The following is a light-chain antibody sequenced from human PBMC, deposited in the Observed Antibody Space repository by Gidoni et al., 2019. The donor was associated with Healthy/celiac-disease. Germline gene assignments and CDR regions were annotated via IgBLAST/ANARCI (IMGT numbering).Light chain of an antibody. V-gene: IGKV3-15*01. CDR1: QSVSSN. J-gene: IGKJ1*01. Sequence: EIVMTQSPATLSVSPGERATLSCRASQSVSSNLDWSQQKPGQALRLLISGASTRATGIPARFSGSGSGTEFTLTISSLQSEDFAVYYCQQYNNWPRTFGQGTKVEIK. CDR2: GAS. CDR3: QQYNNWPRT.